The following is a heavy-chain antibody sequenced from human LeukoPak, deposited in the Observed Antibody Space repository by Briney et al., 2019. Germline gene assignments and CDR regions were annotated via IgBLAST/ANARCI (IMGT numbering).Heavy chain of an antibody. J-gene: IGHJ4*02. CDR1: GGSISSSSYY. D-gene: IGHD3-10*01. CDR2: IYYSGST. V-gene: IGHV4-39*01. CDR3: SRLFLRFGEFSFDY. Sequence: PSKTLSLTCTVSGGSISSSSYYWGWLRQPPGKGLEWIGSIYYSGSTYYNPSPKSRLTISVDTSKNQFSLKLTSVTAADTAVYYCSRLFLRFGEFSFDYWGQGTLVTVSS.